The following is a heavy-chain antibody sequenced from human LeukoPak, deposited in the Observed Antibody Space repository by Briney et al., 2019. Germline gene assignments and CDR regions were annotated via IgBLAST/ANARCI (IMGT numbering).Heavy chain of an antibody. D-gene: IGHD3-22*01. CDR2: ISAYNGNT. J-gene: IGHJ4*02. CDR1: GYTFTNYG. CDR3: ARVRSYYDSSAYDY. V-gene: IGHV1-18*01. Sequence: VASVKVSCKASGYTFTNYGISWVRQAPGQGLEWMGWISAYNGNTNYAQKLQGRVTMTTDTSTSTAYMELRSLRSDDTAVYYCARVRSYYDSSAYDYWGQGTLVTVSS.